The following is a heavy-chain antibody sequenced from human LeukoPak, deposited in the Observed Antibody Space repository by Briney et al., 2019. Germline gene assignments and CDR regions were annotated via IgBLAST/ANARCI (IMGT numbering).Heavy chain of an antibody. CDR1: GGSIDRSSYH. CDR2: AYYNGNT. J-gene: IGHJ4*02. Sequence: PSETLSLTCTVSGGSIDRSSYHWGWIRQPPGKGLEWIGTAYYNGNTYYNPSLKSQVTISVDTSKNQFSPRLPSVTAADTAVYYCASSLPPATANYFDNWGQGALVTVS. V-gene: IGHV4-39*01. CDR3: ASSLPPATANYFDN. D-gene: IGHD2-2*01.